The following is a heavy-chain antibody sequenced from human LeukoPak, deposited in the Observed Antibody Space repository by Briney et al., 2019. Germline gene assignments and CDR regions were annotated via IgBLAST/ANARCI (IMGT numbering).Heavy chain of an antibody. CDR2: LFSRGST. V-gene: IGHV4-59*08. D-gene: IGHD1-1*01. CDR3: TRHAPRTTGTTGGTFYM. CDR1: GGSLSNYY. J-gene: IGHJ3*02. Sequence: SEPLSLNCTVSGGSLSNYYWSWIRQPPWKGLESIGYLFSRGSTNYNPSLKSRVTISVHTSKNQPSLKLSPVTAADTAVYYCTRHAPRTTGTTGGTFYMWGQGRMVTFSS.